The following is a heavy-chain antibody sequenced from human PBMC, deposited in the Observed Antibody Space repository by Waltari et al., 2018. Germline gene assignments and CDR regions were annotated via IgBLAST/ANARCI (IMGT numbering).Heavy chain of an antibody. CDR1: GYSFINYE. Sequence: QVQLVQSGAEALRPGAAVKVSCQASGYSFINYEINWVRQAAGQGLEGMGWVNPNSGATAYAQRFQGRITMTWDTSISTAYMELSNLRSDDTAVLYCARGRDVFANFDYNWFDPWGQGTLVTVSS. J-gene: IGHJ5*02. D-gene: IGHD3-3*01. CDR3: ARGRDVFANFDYNWFDP. CDR2: VNPNSGAT. V-gene: IGHV1-8*02.